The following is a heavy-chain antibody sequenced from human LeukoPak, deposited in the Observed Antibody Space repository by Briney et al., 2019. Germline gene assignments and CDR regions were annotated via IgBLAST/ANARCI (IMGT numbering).Heavy chain of an antibody. D-gene: IGHD6-13*01. CDR3: ARVGRIAAADTPDY. CDR2: ISAYNGNT. J-gene: IGHJ4*02. V-gene: IGHV1-18*01. CDR1: GYTFTSYV. Sequence: ASVKVSCKASGYTFTSYVISWVRQAPGQGLEWMGWISAYNGNTNYAQKLQGRVTLTTDTSTSTAYMELRSLRSDDTAVYYCARVGRIAAADTPDYWGQGTLVTVSS.